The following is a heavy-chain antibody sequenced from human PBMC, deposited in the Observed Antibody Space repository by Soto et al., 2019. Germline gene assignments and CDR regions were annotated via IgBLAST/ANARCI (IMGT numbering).Heavy chain of an antibody. CDR1: GYTFTSYD. CDR3: ARGIKYGAYSRWFDP. J-gene: IGHJ5*02. CDR2: MNPNSGNT. V-gene: IGHV1-8*01. D-gene: IGHD4-17*01. Sequence: SVKVSCKASGYTFTSYDINWVRQATGQGLEYLGWMNPNSGNTGYVQKFQGRVTMTRDTSISTAYMELSSLRSEDSAVYFCARGIKYGAYSRWFDPWGQGTLVTVSS.